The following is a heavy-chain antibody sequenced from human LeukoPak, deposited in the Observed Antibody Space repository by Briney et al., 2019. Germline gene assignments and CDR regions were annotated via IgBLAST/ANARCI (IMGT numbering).Heavy chain of an antibody. CDR2: IYNSGTT. J-gene: IGHJ4*02. Sequence: PSETLSLTCTVSGGSISNYYWSWIRQPPGKGLEWIGYIYNSGTTNYNPSLKSRVTISVDTSKNQFSLKVTSVTAADTAVYYCAREISWSGFFDFWGQGTLVTVSS. V-gene: IGHV4-59*01. CDR3: AREISWSGFFDF. CDR1: GGSISNYY. D-gene: IGHD3-3*01.